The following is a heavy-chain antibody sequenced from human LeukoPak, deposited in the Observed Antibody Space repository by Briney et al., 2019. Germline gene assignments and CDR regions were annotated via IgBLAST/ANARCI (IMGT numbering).Heavy chain of an antibody. CDR1: GFTFSSYA. V-gene: IGHV3-23*01. J-gene: IGHJ4*02. Sequence: GGSLRLSCAASGFTFSSYAMSWVRQAPRKGLEWVSAISGSGGSTYYADSVKGRFTISRDNSKNTLYLQMNSLRAEDTAVYYCAIVYSGYDYAFDYWGQGTLVTVSS. CDR2: ISGSGGST. D-gene: IGHD5-12*01. CDR3: AIVYSGYDYAFDY.